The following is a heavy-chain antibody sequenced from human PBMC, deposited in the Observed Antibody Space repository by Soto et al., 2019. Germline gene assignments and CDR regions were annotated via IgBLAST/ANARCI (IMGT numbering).Heavy chain of an antibody. D-gene: IGHD3-10*01. CDR1: GGSISSGGYY. CDR3: ARDRSHVGSDYYYGMDV. CDR2: IYYSGST. V-gene: IGHV4-31*03. Sequence: KPSETLSLTCTVSGGSISSGGYYWSLIRQHPGKGLEWIGYIYYSGSTYYNPSLKSRVTISVDTSKNQFSLKLSSVTAADTAVYYCARDRSHVGSDYYYGMDVWGQGTTVTVSS. J-gene: IGHJ6*02.